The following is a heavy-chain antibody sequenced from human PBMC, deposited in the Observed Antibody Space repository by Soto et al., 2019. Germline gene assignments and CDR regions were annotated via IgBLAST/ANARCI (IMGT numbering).Heavy chain of an antibody. Sequence: ASVKVSCKASGGTFSSYAISWVRQAPGQGLEWMGGIIPIFGTANYAQKFQGRVTITADESTSTAYMELSSLRSEDTAVYYCAIHGLVGATDQLDYWGQGTLATVSS. D-gene: IGHD1-26*01. J-gene: IGHJ4*02. CDR1: GGTFSSYA. CDR2: IIPIFGTA. V-gene: IGHV1-69*13. CDR3: AIHGLVGATDQLDY.